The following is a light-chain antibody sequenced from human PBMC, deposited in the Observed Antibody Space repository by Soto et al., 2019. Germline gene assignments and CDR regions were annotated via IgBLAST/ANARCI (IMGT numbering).Light chain of an antibody. CDR1: QSVSSN. CDR3: QQYKNWPT. CDR2: GAS. J-gene: IGKJ1*01. V-gene: IGKV3-15*01. Sequence: EIVMTQSPATLSVTRGERATLSCRASQSVSSNLAWYQQKLGQAPRLLIYGASTRATGIPARLSGSGSGTEFTLTISSLQSEDFAVYYCQQYKNWPTFGQGTKVEIK.